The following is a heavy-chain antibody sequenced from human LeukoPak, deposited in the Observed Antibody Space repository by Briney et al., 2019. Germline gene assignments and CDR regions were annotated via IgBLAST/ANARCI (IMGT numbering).Heavy chain of an antibody. D-gene: IGHD3-10*01. V-gene: IGHV3-21*01. CDR2: ISSSSSYI. J-gene: IGHJ6*02. CDR3: ARDSAYGSGSTYSNYYYGMDV. CDR1: GFTFSSYS. Sequence: GGSLRLSCAASGFTFSSYSMNWVRQAPGKGLEWVSSISSSSSYIYYADSVKGRFTISRDNAKNSLYLQMNSLRAEDTAVYYCARDSAYGSGSTYSNYYYGMDVXGQ.